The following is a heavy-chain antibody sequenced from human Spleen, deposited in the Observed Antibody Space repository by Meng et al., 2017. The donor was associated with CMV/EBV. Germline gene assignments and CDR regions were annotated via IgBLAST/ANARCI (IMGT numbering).Heavy chain of an antibody. V-gene: IGHV4-39*07. CDR2: IYYSGST. D-gene: IGHD3-22*01. CDR1: GGSISSSSYY. Sequence: SETLSLTCTVSGGSISSSSYYWGWIRQPPGKGLEWIGSIYYSGSTYYNPSLKSRVTISVDTSKNQFSLKLSSVTAADTAVYYCARGHRATYDSSGYYLDYWGQGTLVTVSS. CDR3: ARGHRATYDSSGYYLDY. J-gene: IGHJ4*02.